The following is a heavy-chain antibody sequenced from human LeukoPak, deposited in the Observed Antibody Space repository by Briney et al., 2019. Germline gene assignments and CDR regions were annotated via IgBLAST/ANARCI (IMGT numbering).Heavy chain of an antibody. CDR3: ARDALTGYARVFDY. Sequence: SETLSLTCTVSGGSISSYYWSWIRQPPGKGLEWIGYIYYSGSTNYNPSLKSRVTISVDTSKNQFSLKLSSVTAADTAVYYCARDALTGYARVFDYWGQGTLVTVSS. CDR2: IYYSGST. V-gene: IGHV4-59*01. J-gene: IGHJ4*02. CDR1: GGSISSYY. D-gene: IGHD3-9*01.